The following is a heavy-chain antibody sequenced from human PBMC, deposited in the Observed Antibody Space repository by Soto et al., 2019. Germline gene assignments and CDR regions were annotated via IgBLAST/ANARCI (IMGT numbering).Heavy chain of an antibody. CDR1: GGSISSYY. CDR2: IYYSGST. CDR3: ARGGNWGFFLRRVFDI. V-gene: IGHV4-59*01. D-gene: IGHD3-3*01. J-gene: IGHJ3*02. Sequence: PSEPLSLTCTVSGGSISSYYWSWIRQPPGKGLEWIGYIYYSGSTNYNPSLKSRVTISVDTSKNQFSLKLSSVTAADTAVYYCARGGNWGFFLRRVFDIWGQGKMVTV.